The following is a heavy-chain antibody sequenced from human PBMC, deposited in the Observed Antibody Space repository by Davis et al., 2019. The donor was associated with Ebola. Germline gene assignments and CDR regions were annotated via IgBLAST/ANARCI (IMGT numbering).Heavy chain of an antibody. Sequence: PSETLSLTCTVSGGSISSSSYYWGWIRQPPGKGLEWIGSIYYSGSTYYNPSLKSRVTISVDTSKNQFSLKLSSVTAADTAVYYCARGRGIVVVVAATRFDYWGQGTLVTVSS. J-gene: IGHJ4*02. CDR2: IYYSGST. D-gene: IGHD2-15*01. CDR3: ARGRGIVVVVAATRFDY. CDR1: GGSISSSSYY. V-gene: IGHV4-39*01.